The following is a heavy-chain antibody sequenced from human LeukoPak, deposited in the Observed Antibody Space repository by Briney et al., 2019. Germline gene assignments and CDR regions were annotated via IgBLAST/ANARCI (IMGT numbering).Heavy chain of an antibody. CDR2: INAGNGNT. CDR3: ARDIHYYDSSGLDY. J-gene: IGHJ4*02. CDR1: GYTFTSYA. V-gene: IGHV1-3*01. D-gene: IGHD3-22*01. Sequence: APVKVSCKASGYTFTSYAMHWVRQAPGQRLEWMGWINAGNGNTKYSQKFQGRVTITRDTSASTAYMELSSLRSEDTAVYYCARDIHYYDSSGLDYWGQGTLVTVSS.